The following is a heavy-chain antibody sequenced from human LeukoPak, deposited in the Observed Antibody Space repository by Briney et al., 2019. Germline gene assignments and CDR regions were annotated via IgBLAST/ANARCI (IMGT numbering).Heavy chain of an antibody. J-gene: IGHJ1*01. V-gene: IGHV3-74*01. Sequence: GGSLRLSCAASGFTFSSYWMHWVRQAPGKGLMWVSRINSDGSSASYADSVKGRFTISRDNSKNTLYLQMNSLRAEDTAVYYCANQYYDSSGYYYAEHWGQGTLVTVSS. D-gene: IGHD3-22*01. CDR2: INSDGSSA. CDR3: ANQYYDSSGYYYAEH. CDR1: GFTFSSYW.